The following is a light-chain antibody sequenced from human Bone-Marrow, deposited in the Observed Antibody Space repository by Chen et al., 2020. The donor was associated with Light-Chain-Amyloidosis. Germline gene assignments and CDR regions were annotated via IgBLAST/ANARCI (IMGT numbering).Light chain of an antibody. CDR1: DLPTKY. CDR2: RDT. Sequence: SYELTQPPSVSVSPGQTARLTCSGDDLPTKYAYWYQQKPGQAPVLVIPRDTERPSGISERFSGSSSGTPATLTISGVQAEDEADYHCQSADSSGTYEVIFGGGTKLTVL. V-gene: IGLV3-25*03. J-gene: IGLJ2*01. CDR3: QSADSSGTYEVI.